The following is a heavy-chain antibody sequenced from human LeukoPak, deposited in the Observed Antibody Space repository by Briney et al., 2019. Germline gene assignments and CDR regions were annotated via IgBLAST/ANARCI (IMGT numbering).Heavy chain of an antibody. J-gene: IGHJ4*02. D-gene: IGHD3-16*01. CDR2: IYYSGST. CDR1: GGSISSSSYY. V-gene: IGHV4-30-4*08. CDR3: ARVMITFGDPGAFDY. Sequence: PSETLSLTCTVSGGSISSSSYYWGWIRQPPGKGLEWIGYIYYSGSTYYNPSLKSRVTISVDTSKNQFSLKLSSVTAADTAVYYCARVMITFGDPGAFDYWGQGTLVTVSS.